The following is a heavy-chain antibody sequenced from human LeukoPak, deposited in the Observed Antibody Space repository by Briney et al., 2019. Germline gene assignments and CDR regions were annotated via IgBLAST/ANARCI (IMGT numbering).Heavy chain of an antibody. Sequence: SVKVSCKASGGTFSSYAISWVRQAPGQGLEGMGGIIPIFGTANYAQKFQGRVTMTRDTSTSTVYMELSSLRSEDTAVYYCASILGSGNWFDPWGQGTLVTVSS. CDR1: GGTFSSYA. D-gene: IGHD2-21*01. CDR3: ASILGSGNWFDP. CDR2: IIPIFGTA. J-gene: IGHJ5*02. V-gene: IGHV1-69*05.